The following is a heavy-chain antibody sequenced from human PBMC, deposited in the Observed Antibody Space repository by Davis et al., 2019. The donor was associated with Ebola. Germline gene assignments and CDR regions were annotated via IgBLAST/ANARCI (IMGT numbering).Heavy chain of an antibody. CDR1: GGSIISSSSY. Sequence: SETLSLTCTVSGGSIISSSSYWGWIRQPPRKGLEWIGSIYYSGITNYNPSLKSRVTISVDTSKNQFSLKLSSVTAADTADYYCARGELLDIWGQGTMVTVSS. CDR2: IYYSGIT. CDR3: ARGELLDI. V-gene: IGHV4-39*07. D-gene: IGHD3-10*01. J-gene: IGHJ3*02.